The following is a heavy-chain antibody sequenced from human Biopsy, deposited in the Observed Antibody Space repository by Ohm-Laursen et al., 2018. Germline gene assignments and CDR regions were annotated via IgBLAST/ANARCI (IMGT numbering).Heavy chain of an antibody. CDR3: GTEVHGRDF. Sequence: GTLSLTCDVYGKTFSDYYWSWIRQPPGKGLEWIGQINQSGRTNYNPFLKSRVNISADKSNNQFFLKLTSVTSEDTAIYLCGTEVHGRDFWGLGAMVTVSS. D-gene: IGHD2-8*02. V-gene: IGHV4-34*08. CDR2: INQSGRT. J-gene: IGHJ6*02. CDR1: GKTFSDYY.